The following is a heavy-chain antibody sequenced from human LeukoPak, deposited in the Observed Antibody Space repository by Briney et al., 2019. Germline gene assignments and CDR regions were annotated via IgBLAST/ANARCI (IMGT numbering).Heavy chain of an antibody. Sequence: ASVKVSCKASGYTFTSYAMHWVRQAPGQRLEWMGWINAGNGNTKYSQKFQGRVTITRDTSASTAYMELSSLRSEDTAVYYCARDRVTAIRQLDPWGQGTLVTVSS. V-gene: IGHV1-3*01. CDR3: ARDRVTAIRQLDP. CDR2: INAGNGNT. D-gene: IGHD2-21*02. J-gene: IGHJ5*02. CDR1: GYTFTSYA.